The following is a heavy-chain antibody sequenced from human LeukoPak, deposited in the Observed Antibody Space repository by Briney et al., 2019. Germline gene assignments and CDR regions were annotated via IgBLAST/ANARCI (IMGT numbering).Heavy chain of an antibody. J-gene: IGHJ5*02. CDR2: MNPNSGNT. V-gene: IGHV1-8*01. D-gene: IGHD3-9*01. CDR3: ARVVLGYDILTGYYRSLWFDP. CDR1: GYTFTSYD. Sequence: GASVKVSCKASGYTFTSYDINWVRQATGQGLEWMGWMNPNSGNTGYAQKFQGRVTMTRNTSISTAYMELSSLRSEDTAVYYCARVVLGYDILTGYYRSLWFDPWGQGTLVTVSS.